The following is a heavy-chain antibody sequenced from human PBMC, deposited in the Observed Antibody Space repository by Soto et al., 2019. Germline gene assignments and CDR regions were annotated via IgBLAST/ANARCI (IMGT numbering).Heavy chain of an antibody. CDR1: GFAFSSFA. J-gene: IGHJ4*02. Sequence: EVQLLESGGGLVQPGGSLRLSCAASGFAFSSFALNWVRQAPGKGLDWVSVISDSGATTYYSDSVKGRFTISRDNSKNMLYLEMNSLRANDTAIYYCAQDKGARGATYLRYWGPGTLVTVSS. V-gene: IGHV3-23*01. D-gene: IGHD3-10*01. CDR2: ISDSGATT. CDR3: AQDKGARGATYLRY.